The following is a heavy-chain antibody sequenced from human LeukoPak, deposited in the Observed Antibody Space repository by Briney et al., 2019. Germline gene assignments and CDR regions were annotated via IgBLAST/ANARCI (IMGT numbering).Heavy chain of an antibody. V-gene: IGHV1-18*01. CDR3: ARRVVSGRNWFDP. CDR2: ISAYNGNT. D-gene: IGHD3-3*01. CDR1: GYTFTSYD. J-gene: IGHJ5*02. Sequence: ASVTVSCKASGYTFTSYDINWVRQATGQGLEWMGWISAYNGNTNYAQKLQGRVTMTTDTSTSTAYMELRSLRSDDTAVYYCARRVVSGRNWFDPWGQGTLVTVSS.